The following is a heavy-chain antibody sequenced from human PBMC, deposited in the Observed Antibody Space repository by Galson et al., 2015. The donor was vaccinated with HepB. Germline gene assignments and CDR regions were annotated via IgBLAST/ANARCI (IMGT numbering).Heavy chain of an antibody. D-gene: IGHD5-12*01. V-gene: IGHV1-18*01. CDR2: ISAYNGNT. CDR3: ARERAGLAKYYFDY. CDR1: GYTFTSYG. Sequence: SVKVSCKASGYTFTSYGISWVRQAPGQGLEWMGWISAYNGNTNYAQKLQGRVTMTTDTSTSTAYMELRSLRPDDTAVYYCARERAGLAKYYFDYWGQGTLVTVSS. J-gene: IGHJ4*02.